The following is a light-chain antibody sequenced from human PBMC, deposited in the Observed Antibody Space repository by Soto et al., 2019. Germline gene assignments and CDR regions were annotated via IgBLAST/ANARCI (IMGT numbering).Light chain of an antibody. CDR2: AAS. Sequence: DIQMTQSPTSLSASVGDRVTITCQASQGIRNLAWYQQKPGKAPKLLIYAASTLQSGVPSRFSGSGSGTDFPLTINSLQPEDVATYSCQKYSSVPVFGPGTKVEIK. CDR3: QKYSSVPV. CDR1: QGIRN. V-gene: IGKV1-27*01. J-gene: IGKJ3*01.